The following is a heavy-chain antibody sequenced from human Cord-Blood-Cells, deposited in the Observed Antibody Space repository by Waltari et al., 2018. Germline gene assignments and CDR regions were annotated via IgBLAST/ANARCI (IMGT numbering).Heavy chain of an antibody. J-gene: IGHJ4*02. Sequence: QVQLQESGPGLVKPSEPLSLTCTVPGGPISSYYWSWIRQPPGKGLEWIGYIYYSGSTNYNPSLKSRVTISVDTSKNQFSLKLSSVTAADTAVYYCARGTSIFDYWGQGTLVTVSS. CDR3: ARGTSIFDY. CDR2: IYYSGST. D-gene: IGHD1-7*01. CDR1: GGPISSYY. V-gene: IGHV4-59*01.